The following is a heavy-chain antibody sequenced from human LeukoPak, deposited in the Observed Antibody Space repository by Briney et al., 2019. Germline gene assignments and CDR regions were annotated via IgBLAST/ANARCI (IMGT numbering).Heavy chain of an antibody. Sequence: PSETLSLTCTVSGGSISSYYWSWIRQPPGKGLEWIGYIYYSGSTNYNPSLKSRVTISVDTSKNQFSLKLSSVTAADTTVYYCARFTYYDILTGYYVFDYWGQGTLVTVSS. V-gene: IGHV4-59*01. CDR3: ARFTYYDILTGYYVFDY. J-gene: IGHJ4*02. CDR2: IYYSGST. CDR1: GGSISSYY. D-gene: IGHD3-9*01.